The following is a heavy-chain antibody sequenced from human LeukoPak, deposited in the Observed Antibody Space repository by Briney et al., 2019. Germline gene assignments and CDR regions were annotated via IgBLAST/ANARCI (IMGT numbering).Heavy chain of an antibody. D-gene: IGHD3-10*01. CDR3: ARLYYYGSGTYYNPGVGYFDY. CDR2: IYHSGTS. CDR1: GGSVSSSNW. J-gene: IGHJ4*02. V-gene: IGHV4-4*02. Sequence: SETLSLTCAVSGGSVSSSNWWSWVRQPPGKGLEWIGEIYHSGTSNYNPSLRNRVTISIDESKNHFSLNLFSVTAADTPVYYCARLYYYGSGTYYNPGVGYFDYWGQGTLVTVSS.